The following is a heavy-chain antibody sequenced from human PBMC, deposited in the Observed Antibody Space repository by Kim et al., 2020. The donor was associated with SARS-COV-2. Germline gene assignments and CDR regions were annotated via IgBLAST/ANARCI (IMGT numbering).Heavy chain of an antibody. CDR2: IKSKTDGGTT. CDR3: TTELPDFNYYYYYGMDV. Sequence: GGSLRLSCAASGFTFSNAWMSWVRQAPGKGLEWVGRIKSKTDGGTTDYAAPVKGRFTISRDDSKNTLYLQMNSLKTEDTAVYYCTTELPDFNYYYYYGMDVWGQGTTVTVSS. CDR1: GFTFSNAW. V-gene: IGHV3-15*01. D-gene: IGHD3-3*01. J-gene: IGHJ6*02.